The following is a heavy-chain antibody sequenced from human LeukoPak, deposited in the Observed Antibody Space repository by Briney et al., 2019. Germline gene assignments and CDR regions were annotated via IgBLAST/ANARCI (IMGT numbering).Heavy chain of an antibody. Sequence: PSETLSLTCTVSGGSISSSSYYWGWIRQPPGKGLEWIGSIYYSGSTYYNPSLKSRVTISVDKSKNQFSLKLSSVTAADTAVYYCARGDTVVRVFDYWGQGTLVTVSS. CDR2: IYYSGST. D-gene: IGHD4-23*01. J-gene: IGHJ4*02. V-gene: IGHV4-39*07. CDR1: GGSISSSSYY. CDR3: ARGDTVVRVFDY.